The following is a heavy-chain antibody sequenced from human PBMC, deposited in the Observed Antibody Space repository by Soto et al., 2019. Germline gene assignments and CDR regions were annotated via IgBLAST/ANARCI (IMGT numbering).Heavy chain of an antibody. D-gene: IGHD6-13*01. V-gene: IGHV4-31*03. CDR3: ARDEAAAGTLDY. CDR2: IYYSGST. CDR1: GGSISSGGYY. J-gene: IGHJ4*02. Sequence: SETLSLTCTVSGGSISSGGYYWSWIRQHPGKGLEWIGYIYYSGSTYYNPSLKSRVTISVDTSKSQFSLKLSSVTAADTAVYYCARDEAAAGTLDYWGQGTLVTVSS.